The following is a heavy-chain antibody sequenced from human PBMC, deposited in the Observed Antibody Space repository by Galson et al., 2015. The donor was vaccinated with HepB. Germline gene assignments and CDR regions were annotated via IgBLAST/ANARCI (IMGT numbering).Heavy chain of an antibody. J-gene: IGHJ4*02. V-gene: IGHV3-30*18. CDR3: AKPQYYDFRSGQKLPLGC. D-gene: IGHD3-3*01. CDR2: ISYDGSNK. Sequence: SLRLSCAASGFTFSSYGMHWVRQAPGKGLEWVAVISYDGSNKYYADSVKGRFTISRDNSKNTLYLQMNSLRAEDTAVYYCAKPQYYDFRSGQKLPLGCWGQGTLVTVSS. CDR1: GFTFSSYG.